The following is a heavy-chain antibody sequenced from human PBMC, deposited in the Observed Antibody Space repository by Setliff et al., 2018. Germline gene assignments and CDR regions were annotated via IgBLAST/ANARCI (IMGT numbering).Heavy chain of an antibody. V-gene: IGHV5-51*01. J-gene: IGHJ3*01. CDR2: TYPADSDT. CDR3: ARVGPLTDDAFDF. CDR1: GYTFTNYW. Sequence: PGESLKISCKGSGYTFTNYWIAWVRQMPGKGLEYMGITYPADSDTTYSPSFQGQVTISADKSINTAYLQWSSLKASDTAIYYCARVGPLTDDAFDFWGPGTMVTVSS. D-gene: IGHD1-26*01.